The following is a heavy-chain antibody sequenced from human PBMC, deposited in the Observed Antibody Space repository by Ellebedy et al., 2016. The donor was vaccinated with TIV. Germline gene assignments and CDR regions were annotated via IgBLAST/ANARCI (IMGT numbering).Heavy chain of an antibody. D-gene: IGHD5-12*01. CDR3: ASAARGSGAYESF. CDR2: INQGGSAN. V-gene: IGHV3-7*01. J-gene: IGHJ4*02. CDR1: GFTFSRFW. Sequence: PGGSLRLSCAASGFTFSRFWMAWVRQAPGKGLEWVATINQGGSANYYVDSVKGRFTISRDNSKNSLYLQMNSLKADDTALYYCASAARGSGAYESFWGQGTLVTVSS.